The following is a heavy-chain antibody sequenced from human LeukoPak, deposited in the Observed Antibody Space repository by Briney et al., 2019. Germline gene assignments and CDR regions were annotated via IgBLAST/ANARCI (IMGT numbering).Heavy chain of an antibody. CDR3: ARGALKTRYCSSTSCYKGFDY. Sequence: SQTLSLTCTVSGGSISSGSYYWSWIRQPAGKGLEWIGRIYTSGSTNYNPSLKSRVTISVDTSKNQFSLKLSSVTAADTAVYYCARGALKTRYCSSTSCYKGFDYWGQGTLVTVSS. J-gene: IGHJ4*02. V-gene: IGHV4-61*02. CDR2: IYTSGST. D-gene: IGHD2-2*02. CDR1: GGSISSGSYY.